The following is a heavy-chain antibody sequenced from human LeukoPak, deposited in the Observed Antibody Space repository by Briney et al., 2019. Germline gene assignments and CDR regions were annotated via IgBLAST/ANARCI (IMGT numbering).Heavy chain of an antibody. J-gene: IGHJ4*02. CDR3: ATPLVAASRTPDGY. CDR1: GFTFSSYA. V-gene: IGHV3-23*01. D-gene: IGHD2-15*01. CDR2: ISGSGGST. Sequence: PGGSLRLSCAASGFTFSSYAMSWVRQAPGKGLEWVSAISGSGGSTYYADSVKGRFTISRDNSKNTLYLQMTSLRAEDTAVYYCATPLVAASRTPDGYWGQGTLVTVSS.